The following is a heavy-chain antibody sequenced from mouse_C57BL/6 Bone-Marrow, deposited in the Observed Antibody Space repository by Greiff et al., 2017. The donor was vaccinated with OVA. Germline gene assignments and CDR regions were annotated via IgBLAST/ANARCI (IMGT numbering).Heavy chain of an antibody. D-gene: IGHD1-1*01. J-gene: IGHJ4*01. V-gene: IGHV2-9-1*01. CDR1: GFSLTSYA. CDR2: IWTGGGT. Sequence: QVQLKQSGPGLVAPSQSLSITCTVSGFSLTSYAISWVRQPPGKGLEWLGVIWTGGGTNYNSALKSRLSISKDNSKSQVFLKMNSLQTDDTARYYCARNPLHYYGSSYYAMDYWGQGTSVTVSS. CDR3: ARNPLHYYGSSYYAMDY.